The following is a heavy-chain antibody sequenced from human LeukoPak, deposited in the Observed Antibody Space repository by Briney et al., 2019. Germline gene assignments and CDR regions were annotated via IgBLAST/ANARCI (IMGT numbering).Heavy chain of an antibody. CDR3: AKDRTWGLDY. V-gene: IGHV3-23*01. CDR2: ISGNGGTT. CDR1: GFAFNTYG. Sequence: TGGSLRLSCAASGFAFNTYGMSWVRQAPGKGLEWVSAISGNGGTTYYSDSVKGRFTISRDNSKNTLYLQMNSLRAEDTAVYYCAKDRTWGLDYWGQGTLVTVSS. D-gene: IGHD7-27*01. J-gene: IGHJ4*02.